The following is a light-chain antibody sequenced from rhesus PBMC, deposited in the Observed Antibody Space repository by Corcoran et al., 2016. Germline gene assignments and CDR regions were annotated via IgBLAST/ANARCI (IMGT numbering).Light chain of an antibody. CDR3: QKYNNWPLT. Sequence: EIVLTQSPATLSLSPGERATLPRRASPSITSILAWYQQKPEQAPRLLISAASNRATGIPDRFSGSGSGTDFTLTISSLEPEDFAVYYCQKYNNWPLTFGGGTKVEIK. CDR2: AAS. CDR1: PSITSI. J-gene: IGKJ4*01. V-gene: IGKV3-42*02.